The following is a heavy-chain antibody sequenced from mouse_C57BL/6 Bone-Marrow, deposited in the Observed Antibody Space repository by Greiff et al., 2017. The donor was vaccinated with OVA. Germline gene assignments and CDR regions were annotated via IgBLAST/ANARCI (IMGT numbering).Heavy chain of an antibody. CDR3: ARSGIYYGNYYGAWFAY. V-gene: IGHV1-50*01. J-gene: IGHJ3*01. CDR1: GYTFTSYW. D-gene: IGHD2-1*01. CDR2: IDPSDSYT. Sequence: QVQLKQSGAELVKPGASVKLSCKASGYTFTSYWMQWVKQRPGQGLEWIGEIDPSDSYTNYNQKFKGKATLTVDTSSSTAYMQLSSLTSEDSAVYYCARSGIYYGNYYGAWFAYWGQGTLVTVSA.